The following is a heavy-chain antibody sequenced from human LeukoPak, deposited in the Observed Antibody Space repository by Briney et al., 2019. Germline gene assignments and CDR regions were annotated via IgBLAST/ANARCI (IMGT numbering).Heavy chain of an antibody. CDR3: AKDPVSSREAYYFDY. CDR2: INSDGSST. Sequence: PGGSLRLSCAASGFTFSSYWMHWVRQAPGKGLVWVSRINSDGSSTSYADSVKGRFTISRDNTKNTLYLQMNSLRAEDTAVYYCAKDPVSSREAYYFDYWGQGTLVTVSS. J-gene: IGHJ4*02. V-gene: IGHV3-74*01. D-gene: IGHD5-24*01. CDR1: GFTFSSYW.